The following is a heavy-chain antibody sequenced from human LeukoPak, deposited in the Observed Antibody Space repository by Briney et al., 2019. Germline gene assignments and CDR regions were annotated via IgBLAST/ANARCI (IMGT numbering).Heavy chain of an antibody. CDR1: GVSIISSHW. CDR3: ATYFYGDYASYYFDR. V-gene: IGHV4-4*02. Sequence: SETLSLTCAFSGVSIISSHWWSWARQSPGKGLEWIGEFYHSGTTNYNPSLKSRVTMSVDKSKKQFSLNLSSVTAADTAVYYCATYFYGDYASYYFDRWGQGTLVTVSS. CDR2: FYHSGTT. D-gene: IGHD4-17*01. J-gene: IGHJ4*02.